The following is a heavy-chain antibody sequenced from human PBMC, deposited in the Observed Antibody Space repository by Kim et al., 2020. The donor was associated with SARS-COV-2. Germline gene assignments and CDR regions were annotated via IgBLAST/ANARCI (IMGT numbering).Heavy chain of an antibody. CDR3: ATEAAADVY. J-gene: IGHJ4*02. V-gene: IGHV3-11*01. Sequence: STIYYADSVKGRFTISRDNAKNSLYLQMNSLRAEDTAVYYCATEAAADVYWGQGTLVTVSS. D-gene: IGHD6-13*01. CDR2: STI.